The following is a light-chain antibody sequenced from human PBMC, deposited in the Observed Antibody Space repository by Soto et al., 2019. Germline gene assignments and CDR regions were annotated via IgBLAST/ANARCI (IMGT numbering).Light chain of an antibody. CDR1: GSNIGINT. J-gene: IGLJ2*01. V-gene: IGLV1-44*01. CDR2: SNN. CDR3: AAWDDSLNGVV. Sequence: QSVLTQPPSASGTPGQRVTISCSGSGSNIGINTVNWYQQVPGTAPKLLIYSNNQRPSGVPDRFSGSKSGTSASLAISGLQSEDEADYYCAAWDDSLNGVVFGGGTKLTVL.